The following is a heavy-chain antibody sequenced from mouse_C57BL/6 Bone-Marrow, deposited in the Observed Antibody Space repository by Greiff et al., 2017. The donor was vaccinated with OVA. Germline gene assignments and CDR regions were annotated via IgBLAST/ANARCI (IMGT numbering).Heavy chain of an antibody. CDR1: GFTFSDYG. Sequence: EVHLVESGGGLVKPGGSLKLSCAASGFTFSDYGMHWVRQAPEKGLEWVAYISSGSSTIYYADTVKGRFTISRDNAKNTLFLQMTSLRSEDTAMYYCARPGYYGNAMDYWGQGTSVTVSS. CDR2: ISSGSSTI. J-gene: IGHJ4*01. CDR3: ARPGYYGNAMDY. V-gene: IGHV5-17*01. D-gene: IGHD2-1*01.